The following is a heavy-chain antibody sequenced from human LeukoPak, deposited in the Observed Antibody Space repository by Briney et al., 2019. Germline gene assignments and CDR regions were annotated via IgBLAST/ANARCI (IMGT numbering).Heavy chain of an antibody. CDR2: IYTSGST. V-gene: IGHV4-4*07. CDR1: GGSISSYY. CDR3: ARTVEMATIDY. Sequence: SETLSLTCTVSGGSISSYYWSWIRQPAGKGLGWIGRIYTSGSTNYTPSLTSRVTMSVDTSQNQFSLKLSSVTAADTAVYYCARTVEMATIDYWGQGTLVTVSS. J-gene: IGHJ4*02. D-gene: IGHD5-24*01.